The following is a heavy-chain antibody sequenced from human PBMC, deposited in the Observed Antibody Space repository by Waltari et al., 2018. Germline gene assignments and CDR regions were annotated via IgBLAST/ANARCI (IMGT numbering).Heavy chain of an antibody. D-gene: IGHD1-26*01. CDR2: IYYSGST. CDR1: GGSISSSSYY. CDR3: ARGRLGGSYGY. V-gene: IGHV4-39*07. J-gene: IGHJ4*02. Sequence: QLQLQESGPGLVKPSETLSLTCTVSGGSISSSSYYWGWIRQPPGKGLEWIGSIYYSGSTYYNPSLKSRVTISVDTSKNQFSLKLSSVTAADTAVYYCARGRLGGSYGYWGQGTLVTVSS.